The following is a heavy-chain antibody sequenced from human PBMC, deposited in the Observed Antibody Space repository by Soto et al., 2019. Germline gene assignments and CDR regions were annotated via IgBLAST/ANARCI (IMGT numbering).Heavy chain of an antibody. V-gene: IGHV3-21*01. CDR1: GFTSSSYS. CDR2: ISSSSSYI. CDR3: ARKDTAMVTLYYGMDV. D-gene: IGHD5-18*01. Sequence: GGSLRLSXAASGFTSSSYSMNWVRQAPGKGLEWVSSISSSSSYIYYADSVKGRFTISRDNAKNSPYLQMNSLRAEDTAVYYCARKDTAMVTLYYGMDVWGQGTTVTVSS. J-gene: IGHJ6*02.